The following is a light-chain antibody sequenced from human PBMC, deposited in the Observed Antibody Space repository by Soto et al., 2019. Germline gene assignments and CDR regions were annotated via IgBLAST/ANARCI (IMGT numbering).Light chain of an antibody. Sequence: DIQMTQSPSSLSASVRDRVTITCRASQSISRYLNWYQQKLGKAPKLLIYAAFTLQRGVPSRFSGSGSGTDFTLTISSLQPEGFATYYCQQSYSTPRTFGQGTKVEIK. J-gene: IGKJ1*01. CDR1: QSISRY. V-gene: IGKV1-39*01. CDR2: AAF. CDR3: QQSYSTPRT.